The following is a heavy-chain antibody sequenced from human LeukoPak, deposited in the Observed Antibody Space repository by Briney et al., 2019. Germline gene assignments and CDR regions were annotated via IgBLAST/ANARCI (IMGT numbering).Heavy chain of an antibody. V-gene: IGHV1-2*02. CDR1: GYTFTGTY. CDR2: INPKNGDT. CDR3: SRDTTPLDY. D-gene: IGHD1-14*01. J-gene: IGHJ4*02. Sequence: ASVKVSCKTSGYTFTGTYMHWVRQAPGQGLEWMGWINPKNGDTHYAQKFQGRVTMTRDTSINTAYMEMARLTSDDTAVYYCSRDTTPLDYWGQGTQVTVSS.